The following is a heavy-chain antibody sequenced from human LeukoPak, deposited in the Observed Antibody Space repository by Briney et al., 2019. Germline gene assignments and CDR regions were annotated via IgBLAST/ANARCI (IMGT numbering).Heavy chain of an antibody. Sequence: GGSLRLSCAASGFTFSSYSMNWVRQAPGKGLEWVSSISRTTNYTYYTDSVKGRFTISRDNAKNSLYLQMNSLTAEDTAVYYCTRVSYADGGYFDYWGQGTLVTVSS. CDR2: ISRTTNYT. CDR1: GFTFSSYS. CDR3: TRVSYADGGYFDY. J-gene: IGHJ4*02. D-gene: IGHD3-16*01. V-gene: IGHV3-21*01.